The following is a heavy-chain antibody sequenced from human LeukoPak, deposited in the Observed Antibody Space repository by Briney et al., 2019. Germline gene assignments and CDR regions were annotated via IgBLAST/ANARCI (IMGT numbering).Heavy chain of an antibody. CDR1: GFTFSNYW. J-gene: IGHJ4*02. CDR2: IKSDGSST. Sequence: GGSLRLSCAASGFTFSNYWMHWVRQAPGKGPVWVSHIKSDGSSTRFADSVQGRFTISRDNGKNTLYLQMNSLRAEDTAVYYCARDGMAAADLDYWGRGTLVTVSS. CDR3: ARDGMAAADLDY. D-gene: IGHD6-13*01. V-gene: IGHV3-74*01.